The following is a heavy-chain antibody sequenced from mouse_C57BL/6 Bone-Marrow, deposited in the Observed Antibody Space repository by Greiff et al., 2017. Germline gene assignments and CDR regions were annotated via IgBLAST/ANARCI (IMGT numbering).Heavy chain of an antibody. CDR1: GYTFTSYW. J-gene: IGHJ2*01. Sequence: QVQLQQSGAELVKPGASVKVSCKASGYTFTSYWMHWVKQRPGQGLEWIGRIHPSDSDTNYNQKFKGKATLTVDKSSSTAYMQLSSLTSEDSAVYYCATLYYYGSSSPFDYWGQGTTLTVSS. CDR3: ATLYYYGSSSPFDY. V-gene: IGHV1-74*01. CDR2: IHPSDSDT. D-gene: IGHD1-1*01.